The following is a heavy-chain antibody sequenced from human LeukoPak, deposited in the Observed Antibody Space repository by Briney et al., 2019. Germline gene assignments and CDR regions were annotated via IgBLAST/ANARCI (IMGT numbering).Heavy chain of an antibody. CDR2: FTAGGSST. D-gene: IGHD3-22*01. CDR1: GFSVSNYA. CDR3: ARGSTYYDSSGQVPFDY. V-gene: IGHV3-23*01. Sequence: GGSLRLSCAASGFSVSNYALSWVRQAPGKGLEWVSSFTAGGSSTYNTDSVEGRFTISRDISKNTLYMQMNSLRAEDTAVYYCARGSTYYDSSGQVPFDYWGQGTLVTVSS. J-gene: IGHJ4*02.